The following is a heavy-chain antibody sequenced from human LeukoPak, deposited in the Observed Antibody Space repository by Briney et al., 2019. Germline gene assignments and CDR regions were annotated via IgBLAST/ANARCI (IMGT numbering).Heavy chain of an antibody. Sequence: GGSLRLSCVASGFTFGTYWMHWVRQAPGKGLEWVSRLDRDGTTTSYADSVYGRFTISRDNAKSTLYLQMRSLRAEDTAVYYCVSWRDSGDKNSWGQGTLVTVSS. D-gene: IGHD4-23*01. J-gene: IGHJ5*02. CDR1: GFTFGTYW. CDR3: VSWRDSGDKNS. CDR2: LDRDGTTT. V-gene: IGHV3-74*01.